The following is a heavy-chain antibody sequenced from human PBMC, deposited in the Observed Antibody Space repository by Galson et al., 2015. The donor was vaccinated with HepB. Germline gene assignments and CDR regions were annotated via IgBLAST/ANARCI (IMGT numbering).Heavy chain of an antibody. CDR2: ISYDGSNK. CDR3: AKPLVGWFGELPTAFDY. D-gene: IGHD3-10*01. J-gene: IGHJ4*02. CDR1: GFTFSSYG. Sequence: SLRLSCAASGFTFSSYGMHWVRQAPGKGLEWVAVISYDGSNKYYADSVKGRFTISRDNSKNTLYLQMNSLRAEDTAVYYCAKPLVGWFGELPTAFDYWGQGTLVTVSS. V-gene: IGHV3-30*18.